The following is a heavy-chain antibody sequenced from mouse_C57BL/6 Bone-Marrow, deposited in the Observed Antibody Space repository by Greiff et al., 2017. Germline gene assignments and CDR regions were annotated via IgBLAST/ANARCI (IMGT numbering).Heavy chain of an antibody. V-gene: IGHV5-6*01. J-gene: IGHJ1*03. D-gene: IGHD1-1*01. CDR3: ARDYYGSRDWYFDV. Sequence: EVKLVESGGDLVKPGGSLKLSCAASGFTFSSYGMSWVRQTPDKRLEWVATISSGGSYTYYPDSVKGRFTISRDNAKNTLYLKMSSLKSEDTAMYYWARDYYGSRDWYFDVWGTGTTVTVSS. CDR1: GFTFSSYG. CDR2: ISSGGSYT.